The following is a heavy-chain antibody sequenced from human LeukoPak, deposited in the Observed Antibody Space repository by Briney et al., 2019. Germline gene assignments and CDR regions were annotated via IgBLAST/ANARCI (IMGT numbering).Heavy chain of an antibody. CDR3: ARVRYSGSYYEYGMDV. D-gene: IGHD1-26*01. Sequence: GGSLRLSCAASGFTVSSNYMSWVRQAPGKGLEWVSVIYSGGSTYYADSVKGRFTISRDNSKNTLYLQMNSLRAEDTAVYYCARVRYSGSYYEYGMDVWGQGTTVTVSS. V-gene: IGHV3-66*01. J-gene: IGHJ6*02. CDR2: IYSGGST. CDR1: GFTVSSNY.